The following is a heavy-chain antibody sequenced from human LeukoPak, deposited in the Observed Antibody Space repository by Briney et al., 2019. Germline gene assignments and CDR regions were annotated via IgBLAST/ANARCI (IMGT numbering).Heavy chain of an antibody. D-gene: IGHD3-3*01. CDR1: GGTFSSYA. V-gene: IGHV1-69*06. Sequence: ASVKVSCKASGGTFSSYAISWVRQAPGQGLEWMGGIIPIFGTANYAQKFQGRVTMTEDTSTDTAYMELSSLRSEDTAVYYCASEFFGVVKAPFDYWGQGTLVTVSS. CDR3: ASEFFGVVKAPFDY. J-gene: IGHJ4*02. CDR2: IIPIFGTA.